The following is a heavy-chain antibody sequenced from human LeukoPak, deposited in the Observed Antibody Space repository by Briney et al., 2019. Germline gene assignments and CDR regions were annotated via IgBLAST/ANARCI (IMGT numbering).Heavy chain of an antibody. D-gene: IGHD3-9*01. CDR3: ASAYHILTGYYNDAFDI. CDR2: INPLSGGT. V-gene: IGHV1-2*02. CDR1: GYTFTSYD. Sequence: ASVKVSCKASGYTFTSYDINWVRQAPGQGLEWMGWINPLSGGTNYAQKLQGRVTMTRDTSFSTAYMELSRLRSDDTAVYYCASAYHILTGYYNDAFDIWGQGTMVTVSS. J-gene: IGHJ3*02.